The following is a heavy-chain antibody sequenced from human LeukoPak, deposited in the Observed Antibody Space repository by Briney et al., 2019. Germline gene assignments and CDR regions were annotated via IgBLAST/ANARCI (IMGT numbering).Heavy chain of an antibody. J-gene: IGHJ4*02. V-gene: IGHV4-4*07. CDR2: IYTSGST. D-gene: IGHD1-26*01. CDR1: GASISSYY. Sequence: SETLSLTCTAAGASISSYYWSWLRQPAGKGLEWIGRIYTSGSTNYNPSLKSRVTMSVDTSKNQFSLKLSSGTAADTAVYYCARGPLSGYFHYWGQGTQVTVSS. CDR3: ARGPLSGYFHY.